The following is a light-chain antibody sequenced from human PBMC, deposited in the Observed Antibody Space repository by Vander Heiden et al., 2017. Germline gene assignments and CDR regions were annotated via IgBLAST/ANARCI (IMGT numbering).Light chain of an antibody. V-gene: IGKV1-9*01. CDR2: AAS. J-gene: IGKJ4*01. CDR1: QGISSF. CDR3: QQLKNDHT. Sequence: DIQLTQSPSFLSASVGDRVTITCRASQGISSFLAWYQQKPGKAPKLLIFAASSLQSGVPSRFSGSGSGTEFTLTISSLQPEDLATYYCQQLKNDHTFGGGTKVEIK.